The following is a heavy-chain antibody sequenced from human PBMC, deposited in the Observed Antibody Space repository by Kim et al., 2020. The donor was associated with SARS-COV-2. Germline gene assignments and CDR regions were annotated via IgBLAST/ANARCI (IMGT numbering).Heavy chain of an antibody. CDR1: GFTFSSYS. Sequence: GGSLRLSCAASGFTFSSYSMNWVRQAPGKGLEWVSSISSSSSYIYYADSVKGRFTISRDNAKNSLYLQMNSLRAEDTAVYYCAGQYGLHSYGDYEGWFDPWGQGTLVTVSS. V-gene: IGHV3-21*01. CDR3: AGQYGLHSYGDYEGWFDP. D-gene: IGHD4-17*01. CDR2: ISSSSSYI. J-gene: IGHJ5*02.